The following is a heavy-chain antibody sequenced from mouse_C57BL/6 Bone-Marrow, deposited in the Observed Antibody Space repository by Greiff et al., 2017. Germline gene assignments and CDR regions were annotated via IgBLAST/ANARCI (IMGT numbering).Heavy chain of an antibody. CDR2: IDPSDSYT. CDR1: GYTFTSYW. V-gene: IGHV1-50*01. Sequence: QVQLQQPGAELVKPGASVKLSCKASGYTFTSYWMQWVKQRPGQGLEWIGEIDPSDSYTNYNQKFKGKATLTVDTSSSTAYMQLSSLTSEDSAVYYCAREVYYGNWYFDVWGTGTTVTVSS. D-gene: IGHD2-1*01. CDR3: AREVYYGNWYFDV. J-gene: IGHJ1*03.